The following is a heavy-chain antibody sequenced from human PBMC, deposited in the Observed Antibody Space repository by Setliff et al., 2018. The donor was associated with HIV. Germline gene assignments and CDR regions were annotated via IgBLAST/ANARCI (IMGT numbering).Heavy chain of an antibody. CDR1: GYTFTGYY. CDR2: INPNIGST. V-gene: IGHV1-2*06. CDR3: ARDYCTTDILSSGYMDV. D-gene: IGHD3-9*01. Sequence: ASVKVSCKASGYTFTGYYIHWVRQAPGQGLQWMGRINPNIGSTNYAQNFQGRATMTRDTSVNTAFMELSNLRSDDTAVYYCARDYCTTDILSSGYMDVWGKGTTVTVSS. J-gene: IGHJ6*03.